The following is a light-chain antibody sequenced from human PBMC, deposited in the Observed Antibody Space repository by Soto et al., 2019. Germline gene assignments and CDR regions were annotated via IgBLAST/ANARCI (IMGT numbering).Light chain of an antibody. CDR3: SSYTSSSTYV. CDR1: SSDVGGYNY. Sequence: SALTQPSSLSVSPGQSITIAFTGTSSDVGGYNYVAWYQQHPGKAPKLMIYEVSNRPSGVSNRFSGSKSGNTASLTISGLQAEDEADYYCSSYTSSSTYVFGTGTKVPS. V-gene: IGLV2-14*01. CDR2: EVS. J-gene: IGLJ1*01.